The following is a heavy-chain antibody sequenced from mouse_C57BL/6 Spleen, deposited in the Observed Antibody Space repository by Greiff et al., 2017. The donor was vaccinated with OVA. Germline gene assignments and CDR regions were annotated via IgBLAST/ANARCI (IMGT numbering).Heavy chain of an antibody. V-gene: IGHV1-59*01. Sequence: QVQLKQPGAELVRPGTSVKLSCKASGYTFTSYWMHWVKQRPGQGLEWIGVIDPSDSYTNYNQKFKGKATLTADTSSSTAYMQLSSLTSEDSAVYYCARSKDYAWYFDVWGTGTTVTVSS. J-gene: IGHJ1*03. D-gene: IGHD2-4*01. CDR2: IDPSDSYT. CDR1: GYTFTSYW. CDR3: ARSKDYAWYFDV.